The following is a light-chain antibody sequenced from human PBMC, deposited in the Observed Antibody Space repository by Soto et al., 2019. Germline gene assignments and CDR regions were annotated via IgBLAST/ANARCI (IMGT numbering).Light chain of an antibody. CDR2: AAS. CDR3: QQYGSSSCP. J-gene: IGKJ2*02. CDR1: QSISSSY. Sequence: EIVLTQSPGTLSLSPGERATLSCRASQSISSSYLAWYQQKPGQAPRLLIYAASSRATGIPDRFSGSGSGTDFALTISRLEPEDFAVYYWQQYGSSSCPFGQGTQLEIK. V-gene: IGKV3-20*01.